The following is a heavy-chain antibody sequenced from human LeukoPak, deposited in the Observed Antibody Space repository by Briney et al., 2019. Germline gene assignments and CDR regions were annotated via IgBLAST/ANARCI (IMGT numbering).Heavy chain of an antibody. CDR2: IRQDASEK. V-gene: IGHV3-7*01. Sequence: GGSLRLSCAASGFTFSSSWMSWVRQAPGKGLEWVANIRQDASEKSHVDSVKGRFTISRDNAKNSLYLEMSSLRAEDTAVYYCARNVRGNNYAAFDYWGQGILVTVSS. CDR1: GFTFSSSW. D-gene: IGHD2-2*01. J-gene: IGHJ4*02. CDR3: ARNVRGNNYAAFDY.